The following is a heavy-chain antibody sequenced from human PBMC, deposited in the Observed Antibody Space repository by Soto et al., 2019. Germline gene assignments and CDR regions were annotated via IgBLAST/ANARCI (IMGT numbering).Heavy chain of an antibody. CDR3: ARMKPPTTVAPLEYYFDY. J-gene: IGHJ4*02. CDR1: GASVTSSHW. V-gene: IGHV4-4*02. Sequence: NPSETLSLTCTVSGASVTSSHWWTWFRQSPGKGLEWIGEIYHSGGTSYNPALQSRVAFSVDASKNQVSLHVTSMTAADTAVYYCARMKPPTTVAPLEYYFDYWGQGIPVTVSS. CDR2: IYHSGGT. D-gene: IGHD4-17*01.